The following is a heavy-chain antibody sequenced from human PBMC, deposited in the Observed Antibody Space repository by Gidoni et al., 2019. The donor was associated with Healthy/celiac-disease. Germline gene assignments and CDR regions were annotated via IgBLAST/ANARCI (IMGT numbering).Heavy chain of an antibody. Sequence: EVQLVESGGGLVKPGGSLRLSCAASGFTFSNAWMIWVRQAPGKGLEWVGRIKSKTDGGTTDYAAPVKGRFTISRDDSKNTLYLQMNSLKTEDTAVYYCTTDNPPPFLVAAAGADAFDIWGQGTMVTVSS. CDR1: GFTFSNAW. J-gene: IGHJ3*02. D-gene: IGHD6-13*01. V-gene: IGHV3-15*01. CDR2: IKSKTDGGTT. CDR3: TTDNPPPFLVAAAGADAFDI.